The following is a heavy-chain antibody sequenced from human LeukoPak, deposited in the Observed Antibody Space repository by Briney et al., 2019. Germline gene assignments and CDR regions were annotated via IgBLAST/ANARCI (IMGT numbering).Heavy chain of an antibody. D-gene: IGHD4-17*01. CDR3: AKVDSSEYGDLRIRADY. Sequence: GGSLRLSCAASGFAFDDYAMHWVRQAPGKGLEWVAVISYDGSNKYYADSVKGRFTISRDNSKNTLYLQMNSLRVEDTAVYYCAKVDSSEYGDLRIRADYWGQGTLVIVSS. CDR1: GFAFDDYA. V-gene: IGHV3-30*18. CDR2: ISYDGSNK. J-gene: IGHJ4*02.